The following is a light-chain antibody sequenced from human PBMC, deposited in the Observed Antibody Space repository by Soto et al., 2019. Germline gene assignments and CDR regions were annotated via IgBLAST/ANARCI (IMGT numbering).Light chain of an antibody. CDR2: GVS. CDR3: GQFVSSPPRT. Sequence: EIVLTQSPGTLSLSPGERATLSCRASQCVGSTFLAWYQQKPGQAPRLLIYGVSTRATGIPDRFSGSWSGTDFTLSISRLEPEDFAVYYCGQFVSSPPRTFGQGTKVEIK. J-gene: IGKJ1*01. CDR1: QCVGSTF. V-gene: IGKV3-20*01.